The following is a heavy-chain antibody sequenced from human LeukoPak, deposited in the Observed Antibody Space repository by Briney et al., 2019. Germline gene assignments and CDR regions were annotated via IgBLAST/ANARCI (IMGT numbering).Heavy chain of an antibody. Sequence: GGSLRLSCAASGFTFSSYSMNWVRQAPGKGLEWVSYISSSSSTIYYADSVKGRFTISRDNAKNSLYLQMNSLRAEDTAVYYCARPYSGSQGGFDYWGQGTLVTVSS. CDR3: ARPYSGSQGGFDY. D-gene: IGHD1-26*01. CDR1: GFTFSSYS. CDR2: ISSSSSTI. V-gene: IGHV3-48*01. J-gene: IGHJ4*02.